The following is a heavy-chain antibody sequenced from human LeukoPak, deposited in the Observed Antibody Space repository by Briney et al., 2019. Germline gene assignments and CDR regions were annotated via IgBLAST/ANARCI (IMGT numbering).Heavy chain of an antibody. CDR3: ARGRGGKGNFDY. D-gene: IGHD3-16*01. CDR1: GGSFSGYY. V-gene: IGHV4-34*01. CDR2: INHSGST. J-gene: IGHJ4*02. Sequence: SETLSLTCAVYGGSFSGYYWSWIRQPPGKGLEWIGEINHSGSTNYNPSLKSRVTISVDTSKNQFSLKLSSVTAADTAVYYCARGRGGKGNFDYWGQGTLVTVSS.